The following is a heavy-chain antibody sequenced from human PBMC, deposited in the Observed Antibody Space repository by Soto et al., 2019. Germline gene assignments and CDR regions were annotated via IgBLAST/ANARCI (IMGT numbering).Heavy chain of an antibody. Sequence: TGGSLRLSCAASEFTFSSYAMNWVRQAPGKGLEWVSVISGGGGTTYYADSVKGRFRISRDNSKNTLYLQMNSLRVEDTAVYYCAKGKVAYDNSGRQYFYYFPMNVWGQGTTVTVSS. V-gene: IGHV3-23*01. CDR2: ISGGGGTT. CDR1: EFTFSSYA. J-gene: IGHJ6*02. D-gene: IGHD3-22*01. CDR3: AKGKVAYDNSGRQYFYYFPMNV.